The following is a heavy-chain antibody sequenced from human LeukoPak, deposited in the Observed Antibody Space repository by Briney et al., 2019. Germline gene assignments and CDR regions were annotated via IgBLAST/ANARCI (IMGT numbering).Heavy chain of an antibody. CDR1: GFTFSSYW. CDR2: ISGSGGST. CDR3: AKAAHIVLVVYAIPADDAFDI. V-gene: IGHV3-23*01. D-gene: IGHD2-8*02. Sequence: GGSLRLSCAASGFTFSSYWMSWVRQAPGKGLEWVSAISGSGGSTYYADSVKGRFTISRDNSKNTLYLQMNSLRAEDTAVYYCAKAAHIVLVVYAIPADDAFDIWGQGTMVTVSS. J-gene: IGHJ3*02.